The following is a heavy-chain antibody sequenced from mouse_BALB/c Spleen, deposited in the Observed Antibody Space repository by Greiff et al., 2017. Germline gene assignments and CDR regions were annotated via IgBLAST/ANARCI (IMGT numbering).Heavy chain of an antibody. D-gene: IGHD1-1*01. CDR3: ARASITTVVATRAMDY. V-gene: IGHV3-2*02. CDR2: ISYSGST. Sequence: VQLKESGPGLVKPSQSLSLTCTVTGYSITSDYAWNWIRQFPGNKLEWMGYISYSGSTSYNPSLKSRISITRDTSKNQFFLQLNSVTTEDTATYYCARASITTVVATRAMDYWGQGTSVTVSS. J-gene: IGHJ4*01. CDR1: GYSITSDYA.